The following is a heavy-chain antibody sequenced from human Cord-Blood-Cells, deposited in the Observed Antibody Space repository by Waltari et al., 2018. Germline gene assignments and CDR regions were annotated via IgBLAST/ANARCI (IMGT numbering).Heavy chain of an antibody. CDR2: INHSGST. Sequence: QVQLQQWGAGLLKPSETLSLTCAVYGGSFSGYYWSWIRQPPGKGLEWFGEINHSGSTNYNPSLRSRVTISVDTSKNQFSLKLSSVTAADTAVYYCARQHAFDIWGQGTMVTVSS. CDR3: ARQHAFDI. CDR1: GGSFSGYY. J-gene: IGHJ3*02. V-gene: IGHV4-34*01.